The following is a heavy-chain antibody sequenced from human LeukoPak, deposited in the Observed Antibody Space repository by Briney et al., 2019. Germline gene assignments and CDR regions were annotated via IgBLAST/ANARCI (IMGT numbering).Heavy chain of an antibody. CDR1: GFTISTYA. Sequence: GGSLRLSCAASGFTISTYAMHWVRQAPGKGLDWVAVISYDGTDKYYADSVKGRFTISRDNSKNTLYLQMNSLRAEDTAVYYCAKDWSSSGWGQFDYWGQGTLVTVSS. CDR2: ISYDGTDK. V-gene: IGHV3-30-3*01. CDR3: AKDWSSSGWGQFDY. J-gene: IGHJ4*02. D-gene: IGHD6-19*01.